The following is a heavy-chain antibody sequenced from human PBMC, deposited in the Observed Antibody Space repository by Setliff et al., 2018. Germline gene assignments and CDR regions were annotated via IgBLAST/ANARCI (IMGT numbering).Heavy chain of an antibody. V-gene: IGHV1-46*01. CDR1: GYTFTSYY. J-gene: IGHJ4*02. CDR3: ARGGVAAAGRKGVFEY. CDR2: INTGGGSA. D-gene: IGHD6-13*01. Sequence: PSVKVSCKASGYTFTSYYMYWVRQAPGQGLEWMGTINTGGGSASLVDQFQGRVTMTRDTSTSTIYLELNSLTSDDTAVYYCARGGVAAAGRKGVFEYWGQGTLVTVSS.